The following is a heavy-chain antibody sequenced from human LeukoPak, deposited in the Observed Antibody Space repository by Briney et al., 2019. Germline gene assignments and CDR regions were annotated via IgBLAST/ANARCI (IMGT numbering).Heavy chain of an antibody. CDR3: TTDNGWELPTDY. Sequence: GGSLRLSCAASGFTFSNAWMSWVRQAPGKGLEWVGRIKSKTDGGTTDYAAPGKGRFTISRDDSKNTLYLQMNSLKTEDTAVYYCTTDNGWELPTDYWGQGTLVTVSS. D-gene: IGHD2-15*01. CDR1: GFTFSNAW. V-gene: IGHV3-15*01. J-gene: IGHJ4*02. CDR2: IKSKTDGGTT.